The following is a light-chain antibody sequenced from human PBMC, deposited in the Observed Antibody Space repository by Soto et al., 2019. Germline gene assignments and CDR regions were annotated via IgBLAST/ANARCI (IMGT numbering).Light chain of an antibody. CDR1: SSDVGYYKY. J-gene: IGLJ3*02. CDR2: EVS. CDR3: SSYTSSGKAL. V-gene: IGLV2-14*01. Sequence: QSALTQPASVSGSPGQSITISCTGTSSDVGYYKYVSWYQQYSGKAPKLVIHEVSNRPSGVSHRFSGSKSCNTASLTISGLQAEDEAEYYCSSYTSSGKALFCGGTKLTVL.